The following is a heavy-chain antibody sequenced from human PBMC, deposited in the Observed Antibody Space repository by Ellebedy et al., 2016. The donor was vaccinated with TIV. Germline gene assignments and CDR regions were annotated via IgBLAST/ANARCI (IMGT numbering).Heavy chain of an antibody. V-gene: IGHV4-61*08. J-gene: IGHJ4*02. Sequence: SGPTLVXPTQTLTLTCTFSGFSLSTSGMCVSWIRQPPGKGLEWIGYIYYSGSTNYNPSLKSRVTISVDTSKNQFSLKLSSVTAADTAVYYCARVVVAATLELYFDYWGQGTLVTVSS. D-gene: IGHD2-15*01. CDR1: GFSLSTSGMC. CDR2: IYYSGST. CDR3: ARVVVAATLELYFDY.